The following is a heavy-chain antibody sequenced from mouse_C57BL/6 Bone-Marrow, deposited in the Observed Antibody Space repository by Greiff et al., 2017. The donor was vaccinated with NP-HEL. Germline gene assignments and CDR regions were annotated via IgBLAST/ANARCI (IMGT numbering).Heavy chain of an antibody. CDR1: GYTFTSYW. J-gene: IGHJ4*01. Sequence: QVQLQQSGAELVRPGSSVKLSCKASGYTFTSYWMDWVKQRPGQGLEWIGNIYPSDSETHYNQKFKDKATLTVDKSSSTAYMQLSSLTSEDSAVYYCARKTGGDAMDYWGQGTSVTVSS. CDR3: ARKTGGDAMDY. CDR2: IYPSDSET. V-gene: IGHV1-61*01.